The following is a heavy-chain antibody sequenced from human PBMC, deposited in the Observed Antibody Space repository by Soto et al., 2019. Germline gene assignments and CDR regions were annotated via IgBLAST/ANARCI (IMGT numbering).Heavy chain of an antibody. V-gene: IGHV4-59*12. Sequence: PSETLSFTCTVSGDSISSLYWSWIRQPPGKGLEWIGYIYSSGTTNYNPSLKSRVTMSVDTSKNQFSLKLSSVTAADTAVYYCARVPDYWGQGILVTVSS. CDR1: GDSISSLY. CDR3: ARVPDY. J-gene: IGHJ4*02. CDR2: IYSSGTT. D-gene: IGHD2-2*01.